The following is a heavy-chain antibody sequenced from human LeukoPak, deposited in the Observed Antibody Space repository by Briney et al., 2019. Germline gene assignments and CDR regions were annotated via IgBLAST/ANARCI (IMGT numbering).Heavy chain of an antibody. CDR1: GFTFSSYA. CDR3: AKDRIGGVAVAGKGRWFDP. J-gene: IGHJ5*02. D-gene: IGHD6-19*01. CDR2: ISGSGDNT. Sequence: GGSLRLSCAASGFTFSSYAMSWVRQAPGKGLEWVSGISGSGDNTYYADSVKGRFTISRDNSKNTLFLQMNSLRAEDTAVYYCAKDRIGGVAVAGKGRWFDPWGQGTLVTVSS. V-gene: IGHV3-23*01.